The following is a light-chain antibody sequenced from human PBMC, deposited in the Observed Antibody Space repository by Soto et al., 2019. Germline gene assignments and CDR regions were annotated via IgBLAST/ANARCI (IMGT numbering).Light chain of an antibody. Sequence: EIVMTQSQATLSVSPGERATLSCRASQSVSSNLAWYQQKPGQAPRLLIYGASTRATGIPARFSGSRSGTEFTLTICSRQSEDFAVYYCQQYNNWPPCTFGQGTKVEIK. CDR2: GAS. CDR3: QQYNNWPPCT. V-gene: IGKV3-15*01. J-gene: IGKJ1*01. CDR1: QSVSSN.